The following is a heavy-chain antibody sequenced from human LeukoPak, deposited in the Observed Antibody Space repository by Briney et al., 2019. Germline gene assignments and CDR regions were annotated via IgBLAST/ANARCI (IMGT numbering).Heavy chain of an antibody. J-gene: IGHJ3*02. CDR2: ISYSGST. CDR1: SGSISSYY. CDR3: ARLISGTDGFDI. V-gene: IGHV4-59*01. D-gene: IGHD2-15*01. Sequence: PSETLSLTCTVSSGSISSYYWDWIRQPPGKGLEWVGYISYSGSTNYNPSLRSRVTISVETSKNQFSLKLSSVTAADTGVYYCARLISGTDGFDICGQGTMVTVYS.